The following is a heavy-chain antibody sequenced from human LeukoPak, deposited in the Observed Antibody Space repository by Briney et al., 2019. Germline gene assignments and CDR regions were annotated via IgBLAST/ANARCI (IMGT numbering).Heavy chain of an antibody. CDR3: ARAIAAAGEYYFDY. J-gene: IGHJ4*02. CDR2: IIPIFGTA. CDR1: GGTFSSYA. D-gene: IGHD6-13*01. V-gene: IGHV1-69*05. Sequence: VASVKVSCKASGGTFSSYAISWVREAPGQGLEWMGRIIPIFGTANYAQKFQGRVTITTDESTSTAYMELSSLRSEDTAVYYCARAIAAAGEYYFDYWGQGTLVTVSS.